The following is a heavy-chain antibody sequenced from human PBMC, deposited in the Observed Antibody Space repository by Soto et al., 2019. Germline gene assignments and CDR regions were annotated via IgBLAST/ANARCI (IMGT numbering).Heavy chain of an antibody. CDR2: ISGSGGST. Sequence: EVQLLESGGDLVQPGGSLRLSCAASGFTFSDYAMSWVRQAPGKGLEWVSVISGSGGSTYHADSVKGRFTISRDNSKNTLSLQMNSLIAEDTAVYYCAKGVTVLVTGIDDWGQGTLVTVSS. CDR1: GFTFSDYA. J-gene: IGHJ4*02. V-gene: IGHV3-23*01. D-gene: IGHD5-18*01. CDR3: AKGVTVLVTGIDD.